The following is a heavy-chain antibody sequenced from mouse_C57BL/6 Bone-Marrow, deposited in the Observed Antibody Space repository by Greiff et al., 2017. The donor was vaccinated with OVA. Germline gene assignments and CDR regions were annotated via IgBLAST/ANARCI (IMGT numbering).Heavy chain of an antibody. CDR1: GYTFTDYN. Sequence: EVKLQESGPELVKPGASVKIPCKASGYTFTDYNMDWVKQSHGKSLEWIGDINPNNGGTIYHQKFKGKATLTVDKSSSTAYMELRSLTSEDTAVYYCARYYGSSYGFAYWGQGTLVTVSA. J-gene: IGHJ3*01. CDR3: ARYYGSSYGFAY. D-gene: IGHD1-1*01. CDR2: INPNNGGT. V-gene: IGHV1-18*01.